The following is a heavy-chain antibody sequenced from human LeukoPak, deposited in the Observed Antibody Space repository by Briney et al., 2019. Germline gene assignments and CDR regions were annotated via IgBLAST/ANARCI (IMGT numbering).Heavy chain of an antibody. CDR2: INSDGGST. J-gene: IGHJ4*02. D-gene: IGHD5-24*01. Sequence: GGSLRLSCTASGFTFSSYWMLWVRQAPGKGLVWVSRINSDGGSTSYADSVKGRFTISRDNAKNTLYLQMNSLRAEDTAVYYCARRIQGMAPYYFDYWGQGTLVTVSS. CDR1: GFTFSSYW. V-gene: IGHV3-74*01. CDR3: ARRIQGMAPYYFDY.